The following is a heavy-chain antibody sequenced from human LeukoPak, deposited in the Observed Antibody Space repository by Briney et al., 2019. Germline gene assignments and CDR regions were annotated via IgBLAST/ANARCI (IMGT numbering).Heavy chain of an antibody. CDR2: IYYSGTT. V-gene: IGHV4-31*03. J-gene: IGHJ4*02. CDR1: GGSIISGGHY. Sequence: LSLTCTVSGGSIISGGHYWSWIRQHPGKGLEWIGYIYYSGTTYYNPSLKSRVTISVDTSVNQFSLRLTSVTAADTAVYYCARDQDGYSRFDYWGQGTLVTVSS. D-gene: IGHD5-24*01. CDR3: ARDQDGYSRFDY.